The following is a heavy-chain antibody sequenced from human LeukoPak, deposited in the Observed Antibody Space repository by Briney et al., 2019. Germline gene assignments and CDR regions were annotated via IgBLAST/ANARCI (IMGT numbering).Heavy chain of an antibody. D-gene: IGHD4-17*01. J-gene: IGHJ4*02. CDR3: AKDLDHDYDDYGLDY. CDR1: GFTFSSCG. V-gene: IGHV3-30*02. Sequence: RGSLRLSCAASGFTFSSCGMHWVRQAPGKGLEWVAFIRYDGSNKYYADSVKGRFTISRDNSKNTLYLQMNSLRAEDTAVYSCAKDLDHDYDDYGLDYWGQGTLVTVSS. CDR2: IRYDGSNK.